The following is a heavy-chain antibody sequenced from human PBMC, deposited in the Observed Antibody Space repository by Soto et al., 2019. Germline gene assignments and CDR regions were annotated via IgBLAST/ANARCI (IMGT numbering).Heavy chain of an antibody. CDR1: RFPISGHA. Sequence: GGSLRLSCAASRFPISGHAMHWVRQAPGKGLEWLVVIAYDGRDKCYGDSGEGRFTISRDNSKKTLFLQVNSLREEDTAVYYCVGSGTDVWVSKEDYWFDPWGQGTQVTVSS. CDR3: VGSGTDVWVSKEDYWFDP. V-gene: IGHV3-30*03. J-gene: IGHJ5*02. CDR2: IAYDGRDK. D-gene: IGHD3-10*01.